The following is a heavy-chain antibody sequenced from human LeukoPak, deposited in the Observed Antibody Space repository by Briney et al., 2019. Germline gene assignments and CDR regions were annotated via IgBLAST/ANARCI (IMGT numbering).Heavy chain of an antibody. D-gene: IGHD3-3*01. V-gene: IGHV1-69*04. CDR2: IIPILGIA. Sequence: SVKVSCKASGGTFSSYAISWVRQAPGQGLEWMGRIIPILGIANHAQKFQGRVTITADKSTSTAYMKLSSLRSEDTAVYYCARSRFLGGDYYYYGMDVWGQGTTVTVSS. J-gene: IGHJ6*02. CDR3: ARSRFLGGDYYYYGMDV. CDR1: GGTFSSYA.